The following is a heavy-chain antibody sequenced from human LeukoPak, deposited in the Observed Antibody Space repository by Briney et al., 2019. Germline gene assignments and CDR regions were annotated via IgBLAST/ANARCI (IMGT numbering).Heavy chain of an antibody. D-gene: IGHD6-19*01. CDR3: ASTAVAGLYYYYGMDV. Sequence: GSSVKVSCKASGGTFSSYAISWVRQAPGQGLEWMGGIIPIFGTANYAQTFQGRVTITADESTSTAYMELSSLRSEDTAVYCCASTAVAGLYYYYGMDVWGKGTTVTVSS. CDR1: GGTFSSYA. V-gene: IGHV1-69*01. J-gene: IGHJ6*04. CDR2: IIPIFGTA.